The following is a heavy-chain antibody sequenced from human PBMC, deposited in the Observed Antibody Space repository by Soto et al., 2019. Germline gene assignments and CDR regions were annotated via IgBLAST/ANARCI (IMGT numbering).Heavy chain of an antibody. CDR3: ARDIGSYAYAEGY. CDR2: VYSSGTT. J-gene: IGHJ4*02. D-gene: IGHD2-2*01. Sequence: ETLSLTCSVSGGSINSYWWSWIRQPAGKGLEWIGRVYSSGTTDYNPSLNSRATLSVETSKNQFSLKLTSVTAADTAVYYCARDIGSYAYAEGYWGQGIQVTVSS. V-gene: IGHV4-4*07. CDR1: GGSINSYW.